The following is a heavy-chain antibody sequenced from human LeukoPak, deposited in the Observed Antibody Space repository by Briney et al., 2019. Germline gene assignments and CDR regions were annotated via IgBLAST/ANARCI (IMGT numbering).Heavy chain of an antibody. V-gene: IGHV3-30*02. CDR3: AKIPSAVPGRGFDY. CDR2: IRFDGSNK. J-gene: IGHJ4*02. Sequence: GGSLRLSCAASGFTFSSYAMHWVRQAPGKGPEWVAFIRFDGSNKFYADSVKGRFTISRDNSKNTLYLQMNSLRPDDTAVYYCAKIPSAVPGRGFDYWGQGTLVIVSS. D-gene: IGHD6-19*01. CDR1: GFTFSSYA.